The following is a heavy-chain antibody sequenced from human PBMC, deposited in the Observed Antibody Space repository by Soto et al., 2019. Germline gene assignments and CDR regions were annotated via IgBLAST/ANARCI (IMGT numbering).Heavy chain of an antibody. CDR3: ARAYSGYDYFDY. Sequence: SETLSLTCAVSVGSISSNNGLNWVRQPPGKGLEWIGKIYHSGSTSYNPSLKSRVTISVDKSKNQFSLKLTSVTAADTAVYYCARAYSGYDYFDYWGQGMLVTVSS. CDR1: VGSISSNNG. J-gene: IGHJ4*02. CDR2: IYHSGST. V-gene: IGHV4-4*02. D-gene: IGHD5-12*01.